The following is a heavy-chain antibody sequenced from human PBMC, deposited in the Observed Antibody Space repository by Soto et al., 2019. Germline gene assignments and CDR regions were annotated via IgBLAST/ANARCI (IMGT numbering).Heavy chain of an antibody. CDR3: ARGRSLKWNWFDR. J-gene: IGHJ5*02. D-gene: IGHD2-15*01. V-gene: IGHV1-2*02. CDR2: IFPNSGAT. Sequence: GASVKVSCKAYGYVFTGFYLPWVRQAPGQGLEWMGWIFPNSGATNYAQKFQGRVTLTRDTSLSTGYMDLTRLTSDDTAVYYCARGRSLKWNWFDRWGQGTLVTVSS. CDR1: GYVFTGFY.